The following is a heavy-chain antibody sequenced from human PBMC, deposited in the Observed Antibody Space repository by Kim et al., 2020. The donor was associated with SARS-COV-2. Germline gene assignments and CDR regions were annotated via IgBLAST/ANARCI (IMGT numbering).Heavy chain of an antibody. CDR3: ARLGYYYGSGSDAFDI. CDR1: GFTFSSYW. Sequence: GVSLRLSCAASGFTFSSYWMSWVRQAPGKGLEWVANIKQDGSEKYYVDSVKGRFTISRDNAKNSLYLQMNSLRAEDTAVYYCARLGYYYGSGSDAFDIWGQGTMVTVSS. CDR2: IKQDGSEK. V-gene: IGHV3-7*01. D-gene: IGHD3-10*01. J-gene: IGHJ3*02.